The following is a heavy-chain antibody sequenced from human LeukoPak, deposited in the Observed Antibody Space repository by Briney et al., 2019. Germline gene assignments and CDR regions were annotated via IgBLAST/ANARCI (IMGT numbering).Heavy chain of an antibody. J-gene: IGHJ5*02. CDR3: ARDRGELLWFNPPNWFDP. Sequence: SETLSLTCTVSGGSISSSSYYWGWIRQPPGKGLEWIGSIYYSGSTYYNPSLKSRVTISVDTSKNQFSLKLSSVTAADTAVYYCARDRGELLWFNPPNWFDPWGQGTLVTVSS. CDR1: GGSISSSSYY. CDR2: IYYSGST. V-gene: IGHV4-39*07. D-gene: IGHD1-26*01.